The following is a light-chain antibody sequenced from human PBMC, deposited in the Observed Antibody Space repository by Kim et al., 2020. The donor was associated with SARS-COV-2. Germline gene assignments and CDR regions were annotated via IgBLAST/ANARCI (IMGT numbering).Light chain of an antibody. CDR2: QDS. Sequence: SVSPGQTASITCSGDKLWDKYACWYQQKPGQSPVLVIYQDSKRPSVIPERFSGSNSGNTATLTISGTQAMDEADYYCQAWDSSTEVFGTGTKVTVL. CDR1: KLWDKY. J-gene: IGLJ1*01. CDR3: QAWDSSTEV. V-gene: IGLV3-1*01.